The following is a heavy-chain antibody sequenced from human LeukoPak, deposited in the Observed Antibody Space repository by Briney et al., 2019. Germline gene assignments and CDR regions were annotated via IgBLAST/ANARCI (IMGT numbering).Heavy chain of an antibody. Sequence: GRSLRLSCVPSGFIFDDYAIHWVRHAPGRGMEWVSLISWDGIDTYSADSVKGRFTISRDNSKNSLSLQIHSLRVEDTALYYCVKGASGMFLDYWGQGTQVTVSS. CDR2: ISWDGIDT. CDR1: GFIFDDYA. D-gene: IGHD2/OR15-2a*01. CDR3: VKGASGMFLDY. J-gene: IGHJ4*02. V-gene: IGHV3-43D*03.